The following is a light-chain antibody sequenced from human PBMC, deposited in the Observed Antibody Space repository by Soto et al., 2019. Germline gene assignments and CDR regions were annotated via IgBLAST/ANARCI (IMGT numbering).Light chain of an antibody. J-gene: IGLJ1*01. V-gene: IGLV1-47*02. CDR3: AAWDDSMSGYV. CDR1: SSNIGSNY. Sequence: QSVLTQPPSASGTPGQRVTISCSGSSSNIGSNYVYWYQQLPGTAPKLLIYSNNQRPSGVPDRFSGSKSGTSASLAISGLRSEDEADYYCAAWDDSMSGYVSGNGTKVTVL. CDR2: SNN.